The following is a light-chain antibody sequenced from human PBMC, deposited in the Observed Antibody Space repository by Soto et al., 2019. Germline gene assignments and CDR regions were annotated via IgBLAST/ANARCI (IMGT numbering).Light chain of an antibody. CDR3: QQYDNRPLI. CDR1: QDIRKY. Sequence: IKMTESRSSLYASVGGRVTITCQATQDIRKYLNWYQQKPGKAPKLLIYDASSLETGVPSRFSGSGSGTDFTLTTRSLQPEDFATYYCQQYDNRPLIFGQGTRLEIK. V-gene: IGKV1-33*01. CDR2: DAS. J-gene: IGKJ5*01.